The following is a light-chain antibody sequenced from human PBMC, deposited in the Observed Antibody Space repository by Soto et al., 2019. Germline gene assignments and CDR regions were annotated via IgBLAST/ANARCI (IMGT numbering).Light chain of an antibody. CDR2: SNN. Sequence: QSVLTQPPSASGTPGQRVTISCSGSSSNIGSNTVNWYQQLPGTAPKLLIYSNNQRPSGVPDRFSGSKSGTSASLAISGLQSDDEADYYCAAWDDSLNVRFGGGTKLTVL. J-gene: IGLJ2*01. CDR3: AAWDDSLNVR. CDR1: SSNIGSNT. V-gene: IGLV1-44*01.